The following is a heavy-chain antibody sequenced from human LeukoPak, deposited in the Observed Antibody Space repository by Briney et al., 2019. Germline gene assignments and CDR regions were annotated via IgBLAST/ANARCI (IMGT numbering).Heavy chain of an antibody. CDR1: GGSFSSYY. Sequence: PSETPSLTCAVYGGSFSSYYWSWIRQPPGKGLEWIGEINHSGSTNYNPSLKSRVTISVDTSKNQFSLKLSSVTAADTAVYYCSRAQTPRRITGTTGWFDPWGQGTLVTVSS. J-gene: IGHJ5*02. CDR3: SRAQTPRRITGTTGWFDP. CDR2: INHSGST. V-gene: IGHV4-34*01. D-gene: IGHD1-20*01.